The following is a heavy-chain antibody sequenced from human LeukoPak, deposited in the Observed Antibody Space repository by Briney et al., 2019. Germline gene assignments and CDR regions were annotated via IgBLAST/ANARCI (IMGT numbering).Heavy chain of an antibody. CDR3: AKDPRRMARLITFGGGRPYYFDY. V-gene: IGHV3-30*18. CDR1: GFTFSSYG. CDR2: ISYDGSNK. D-gene: IGHD3-16*01. Sequence: GGPLRLSCAASGFTFSSYGMHWVRQAPGKGLEWVAVISYDGSNKYYADSVKGRFTISRDNSKNTLYLQMNSLRAEDTAVYYCAKDPRRMARLITFGGGRPYYFDYWGQGTLVTVSS. J-gene: IGHJ4*02.